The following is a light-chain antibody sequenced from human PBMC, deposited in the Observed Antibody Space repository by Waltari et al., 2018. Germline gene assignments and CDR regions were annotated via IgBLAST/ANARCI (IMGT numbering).Light chain of an antibody. V-gene: IGLV1-44*01. CDR1: RSNVGRNT. Sequence: QSMLSQPPSESGTPGQRVTIACSWTRSNVGRNTVNWYQHLPGTSPKRLIYSKNHRPSGVPDRFSASKSGTSASLAISGLQSEDEGDYYCAAWDGGLNGLIFGGGTKLTVL. CDR3: AAWDGGLNGLI. CDR2: SKN. J-gene: IGLJ2*01.